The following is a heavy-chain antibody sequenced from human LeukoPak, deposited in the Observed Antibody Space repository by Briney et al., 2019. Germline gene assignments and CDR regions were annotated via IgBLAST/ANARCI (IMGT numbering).Heavy chain of an antibody. Sequence: TSETLSLTCTVSGGSISSYYWSWIRQPPGKGLEWIGYIYTSGSTNYNPSLKSRVTISIDTSKNQFSLKLSSVTAADTAVYYCARGSGYYGSDSNMDVWGKGTTVTVSS. CDR3: ARGSGYYGSDSNMDV. V-gene: IGHV4-4*09. CDR2: IYTSGST. J-gene: IGHJ6*03. CDR1: GGSISSYY. D-gene: IGHD3-10*01.